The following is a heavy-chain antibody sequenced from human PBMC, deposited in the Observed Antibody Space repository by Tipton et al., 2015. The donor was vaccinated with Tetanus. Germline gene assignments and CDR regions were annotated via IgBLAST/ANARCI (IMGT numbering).Heavy chain of an antibody. CDR2: IVPDDSDT. V-gene: IGHV5-51*01. J-gene: IGHJ4*02. CDR3: ARMYSTSSPFDL. D-gene: IGHD6-6*01. Sequence: QLVQSGADVKKPGESLKISCKASGYSFTSHWIGWVRQMPGKGMEWMGMIVPDDSDTRYSPSFQGHVTFSVDKSTSTVYLQWSSLKASDTAMYFCARMYSTSSPFDLWGQGTLVAVSS. CDR1: GYSFTSHW.